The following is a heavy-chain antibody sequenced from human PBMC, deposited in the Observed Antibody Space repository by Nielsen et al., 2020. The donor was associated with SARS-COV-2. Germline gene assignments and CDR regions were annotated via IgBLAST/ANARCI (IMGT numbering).Heavy chain of an antibody. CDR2: ISYDGSNK. D-gene: IGHD1-26*01. CDR3: AKSLGATPLDVYYYYGMDV. CDR1: GFTFSSYG. V-gene: IGHV3-30*18. Sequence: GGSLRLSCAASGFTFSSYGMHWVRQASGKGLEWVAVISYDGSNKYYADSVKGRFTISRDNSKNTLYLQMNSLRAEDTAVYYCAKSLGATPLDVYYYYGMDVWGQGTTVTVSS. J-gene: IGHJ6*02.